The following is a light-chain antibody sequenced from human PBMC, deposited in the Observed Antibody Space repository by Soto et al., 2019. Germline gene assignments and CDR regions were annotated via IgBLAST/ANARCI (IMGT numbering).Light chain of an antibody. J-gene: IGLJ2*01. CDR1: SSDFGGYNY. V-gene: IGLV2-14*03. CDR3: SSYISSTVV. Sequence: QSALTQPASMSGSPGQSITISCIGTSSDFGGYNYVSWYQQHPGTAPKLVIYDVSDRPSGVSNRFSGSKSGDTASLTISGLQAEDEADYYCSSYISSTVVFGGGTKVTV. CDR2: DVS.